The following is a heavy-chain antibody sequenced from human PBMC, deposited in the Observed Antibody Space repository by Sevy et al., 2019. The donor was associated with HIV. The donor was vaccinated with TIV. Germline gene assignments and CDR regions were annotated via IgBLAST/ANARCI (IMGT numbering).Heavy chain of an antibody. CDR2: IYPGDSDT. CDR1: GHSFSTYW. D-gene: IGHD2-8*02. Sequence: GESLKISCNDSGHSFSTYWIAWVRQMPGKGLEWMGIIYPGDSDTRDSPSFQGQVTISADKYISTAYLQWSSLKASDTAMYYCASQSPQSYFCTGGECAFDIWGQGTMVTVSS. J-gene: IGHJ3*02. V-gene: IGHV5-51*01. CDR3: ASQSPQSYFCTGGECAFDI.